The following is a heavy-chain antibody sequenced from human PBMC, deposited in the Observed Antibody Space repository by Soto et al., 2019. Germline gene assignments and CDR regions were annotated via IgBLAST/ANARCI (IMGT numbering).Heavy chain of an antibody. J-gene: IGHJ4*02. Sequence: EVQLLESGGGLVHPGGSLRLSCTASGFPFSSYAMSWVRQAPGKGLEWVAATGGSGGTTYYADSVKGRCTISRDNSKNTVYLQMNSLRAEDTALYYCAKGSGVWGSERLDDYWGQGTLVTVSS. V-gene: IGHV3-23*01. D-gene: IGHD3-16*02. CDR3: AKGSGVWGSERLDDY. CDR2: TGGSGGTT. CDR1: GFPFSSYA.